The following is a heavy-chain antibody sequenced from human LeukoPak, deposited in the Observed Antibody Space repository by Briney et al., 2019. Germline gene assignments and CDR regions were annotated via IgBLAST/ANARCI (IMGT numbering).Heavy chain of an antibody. CDR1: GDSVSSNSAA. J-gene: IGHJ5*02. Sequence: SQTLSLTCAISGDSVSSNSAAWNWIRQSPSRGLEWLGRTYYGSKWYNDYAVSVKSRITINPDTSKNQFSLQLNSVTPEDTAVYYCARGGYCSGGSCYSDWFDPWGQGTLVTVSS. CDR2: TYYGSKWYN. D-gene: IGHD2-15*01. CDR3: ARGGYCSGGSCYSDWFDP. V-gene: IGHV6-1*01.